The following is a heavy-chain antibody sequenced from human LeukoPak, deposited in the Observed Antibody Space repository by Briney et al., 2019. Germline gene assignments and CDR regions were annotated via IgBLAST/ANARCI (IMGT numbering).Heavy chain of an antibody. CDR2: IRGGGEVS. V-gene: IGHV3-23*01. CDR1: GFPFSAYA. CDR3: AKDLSSGTGRGFDH. J-gene: IGHJ4*02. Sequence: GGSLTLSCVASGFPFSAYAMSWVRQAPGKGLEWVSGIRGGGEVSYYPESVEDRFTIQRDNSKSTLYLQMNSLRAEDTALYYCAKDLSSGTGRGFDHWGQGTLVTVSS. D-gene: IGHD3/OR15-3a*01.